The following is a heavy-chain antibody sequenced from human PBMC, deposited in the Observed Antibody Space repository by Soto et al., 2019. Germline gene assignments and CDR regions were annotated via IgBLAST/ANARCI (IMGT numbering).Heavy chain of an antibody. CDR1: GFTFSSYA. D-gene: IGHD4-4*01. V-gene: IGHV3-23*01. J-gene: IGHJ6*03. CDR2: ISGSGGST. Sequence: GGSLRLSCAASGFTFSSYAMSWVRQAPGKGLEWVSAISGSGGSTYYADSVKGRFTISRDNSKNTLYLQMNGLRAEDTAVYYCAKDPMTTVTTAPFNYYYYYMDVWGKGTTVTVSS. CDR3: AKDPMTTVTTAPFNYYYYYMDV.